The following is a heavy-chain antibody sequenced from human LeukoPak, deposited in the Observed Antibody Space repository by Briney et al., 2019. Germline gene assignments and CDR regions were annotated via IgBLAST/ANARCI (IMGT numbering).Heavy chain of an antibody. J-gene: IGHJ5*02. V-gene: IGHV4-4*01. CDR2: INYISST. Sequence: TSGTLSLTCAASGGSISSSNRWSCVRQPPRKGLEWTGHINYISSTSYNPSLKSRVTISIDTTKNQFSLKLSCVTGADTAIYCCARAHYCSGVSCFLGWFDPWGPGTLVTVSS. D-gene: IGHD2-15*01. CDR3: ARAHYCSGVSCFLGWFDP. CDR1: GGSISSSNR.